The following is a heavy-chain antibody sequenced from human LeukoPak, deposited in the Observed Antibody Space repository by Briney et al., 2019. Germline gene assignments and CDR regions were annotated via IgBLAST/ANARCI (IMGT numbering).Heavy chain of an antibody. CDR2: ISDRSKTI. Sequence: GGSLRLSCAASGFTFSNNGMNWVRQAPGKGLEWLAYISDRSKTITYAASLKGRFTIFRDNDKSSLWLQMTNLRADDTALYYCASSARMAGAMDVWGQGTTVTV. D-gene: IGHD6-6*01. J-gene: IGHJ6*01. CDR1: GFTFSNNG. CDR3: ASSARMAGAMDV. V-gene: IGHV3-48*01.